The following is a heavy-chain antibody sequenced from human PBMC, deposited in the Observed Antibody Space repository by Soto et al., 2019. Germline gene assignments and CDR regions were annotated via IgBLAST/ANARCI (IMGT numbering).Heavy chain of an antibody. V-gene: IGHV3-23*01. CDR2: ISYGGGTT. CDR3: AKNPGYYYDSTGYNFDY. J-gene: IGHJ4*02. Sequence: GGSLRLSCAASEFTFSNYAMSWVRQAPGKGLEWVSAISYGGGTTYYADSVKGRFTISRDNSKNTLYLQMNSLRAEDTAVYYCAKNPGYYYDSTGYNFDYWGQGTLVTVSS. CDR1: EFTFSNYA. D-gene: IGHD3-22*01.